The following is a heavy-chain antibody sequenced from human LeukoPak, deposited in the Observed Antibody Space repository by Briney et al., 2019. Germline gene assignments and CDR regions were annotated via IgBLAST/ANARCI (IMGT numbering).Heavy chain of an antibody. J-gene: IGHJ4*02. Sequence: GGSLRLSCAASGFTFSDYALYWVRRAPGKGLEYVSAINSNGDSTFYADSVKGRFTISRDNSKKTLYLQMSSLRVEDTAVYYCVKVASSPGPFDYWGQGTLVTVSS. V-gene: IGHV3-64D*06. CDR2: INSNGDST. D-gene: IGHD6-13*01. CDR1: GFTFSDYA. CDR3: VKVASSPGPFDY.